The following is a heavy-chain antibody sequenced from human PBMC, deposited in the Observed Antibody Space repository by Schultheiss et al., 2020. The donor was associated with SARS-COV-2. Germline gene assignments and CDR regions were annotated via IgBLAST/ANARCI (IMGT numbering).Heavy chain of an antibody. D-gene: IGHD5-18*01. CDR3: ARATGIAMDDYFDY. V-gene: IGHV1-46*01. Sequence: ASVKVSCKASGYTFTSYYMHWVRQDPGQGLEWMGIINPSGGSTSYAQKLQGRVTMTRDTSISAAYMELSSLRSDDTAVYYCARATGIAMDDYFDYWGQGTLVTVSS. CDR2: INPSGGST. CDR1: GYTFTSYY. J-gene: IGHJ4*02.